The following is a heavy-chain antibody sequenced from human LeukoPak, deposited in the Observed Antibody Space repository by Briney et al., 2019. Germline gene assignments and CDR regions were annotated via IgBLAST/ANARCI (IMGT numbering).Heavy chain of an antibody. V-gene: IGHV3-30-3*01. CDR1: GFTSSSYA. CDR2: ISYDGSNK. D-gene: IGHD4-17*01. CDR3: ARGAPNYGDPHDAFDI. Sequence: GGSLRLSCAASGFTSSSYAMHWVRQAPGKGLEWVAVISYDGSNKYYADSVKGRFTISRDNFKNTLYLQMNSLRAEDTAVYYCARGAPNYGDPHDAFDIWGQGTMVTVSS. J-gene: IGHJ3*02.